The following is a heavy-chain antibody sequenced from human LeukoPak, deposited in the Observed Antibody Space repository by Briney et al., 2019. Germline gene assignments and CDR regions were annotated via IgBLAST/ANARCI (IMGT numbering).Heavy chain of an antibody. Sequence: WASVKVSCKASGGTFSSYAISWVRQAPGQGLEWMGGIIPIFGTANYAQKFQGRVTITTDESTSTAYMELSSLRSEDTAVYYCARDLYGYDFWSGYYQRMGAFDPWGQGTLVTVSS. J-gene: IGHJ5*02. D-gene: IGHD3-3*01. CDR1: GGTFSSYA. V-gene: IGHV1-69*05. CDR2: IIPIFGTA. CDR3: ARDLYGYDFWSGYYQRMGAFDP.